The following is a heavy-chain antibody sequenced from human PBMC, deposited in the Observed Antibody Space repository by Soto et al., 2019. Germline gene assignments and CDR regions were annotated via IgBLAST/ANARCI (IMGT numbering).Heavy chain of an antibody. J-gene: IGHJ4*02. CDR3: AKATSYDILTGYLGFYY. CDR1: GFTFSSYA. V-gene: IGHV3-23*01. CDR2: ISGSGGST. D-gene: IGHD3-9*01. Sequence: GGSLRLSCAASGFTFSSYAMSWVRQAPGKGLEWVSAISGSGGSTYYADSVKGRFTISRDNSKNTLYLQMNSLRAEDTAVYYCAKATSYDILTGYLGFYYWGQGTLVTVSS.